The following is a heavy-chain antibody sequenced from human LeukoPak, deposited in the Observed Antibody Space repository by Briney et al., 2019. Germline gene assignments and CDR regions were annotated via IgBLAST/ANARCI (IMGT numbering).Heavy chain of an antibody. Sequence: GGSLRLSCAASGFTFNTYGMTWVGQAPGKGLECVSSITDTGEHTHYADSVKGRFTISRDNSKNTLYLQMNSLRVEDTALYYCTKGNWGDNWGQGTLVTVSS. CDR2: ITDTGEHT. CDR1: GFTFNTYG. CDR3: TKGNWGDN. J-gene: IGHJ5*02. V-gene: IGHV3-23*01.